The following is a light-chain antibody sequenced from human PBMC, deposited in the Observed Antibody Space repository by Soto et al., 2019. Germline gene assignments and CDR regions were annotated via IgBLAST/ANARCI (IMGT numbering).Light chain of an antibody. CDR3: HQDNGWPRT. J-gene: IGKJ1*01. CDR2: DAS. V-gene: IGKV1-5*01. Sequence: IQMTQSLSTLSAPVDDRVTISCWASQSISSLLAWYQQKPGKAPKLLIYDASSLESGVPARFSGGGSGTEFTLTITSLQSEDFAVYYCHQDNGWPRTFGQGTKVDI. CDR1: QSISSL.